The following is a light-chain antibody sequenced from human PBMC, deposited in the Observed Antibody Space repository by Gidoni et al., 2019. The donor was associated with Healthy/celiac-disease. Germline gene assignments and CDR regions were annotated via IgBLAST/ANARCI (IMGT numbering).Light chain of an antibody. CDR2: SNN. J-gene: IGLJ2*01. CDR1: SSNIGSNT. V-gene: IGLV1-44*01. CDR3: AAWDDSLNGPHVV. Sequence: QSVLTQPPSASGTPGQRVPISCSGSSSNIGSNTVNWYQQLPGTAPKLRIYSNNQRPSGVPDRFSGSKSGTSASLAISGLQSEDEADYYCAAWDDSLNGPHVVFGGGTKLTVL.